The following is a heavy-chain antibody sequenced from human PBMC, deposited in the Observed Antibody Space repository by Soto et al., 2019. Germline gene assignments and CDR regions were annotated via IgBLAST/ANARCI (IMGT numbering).Heavy chain of an antibody. Sequence: QVQLVESGGGVVQPGRSLRLSCAASGFTFSSYGMHWVRQAPGKGLEWVAVISYDGSNKYYADSVKGRFTISRDNSMNTLYLQMNSLRAEDTAVYYCAPLSDFDLWGRGTLVTVSS. CDR2: ISYDGSNK. D-gene: IGHD6-19*01. CDR1: GFTFSSYG. V-gene: IGHV3-30*03. J-gene: IGHJ2*01. CDR3: APLSDFDL.